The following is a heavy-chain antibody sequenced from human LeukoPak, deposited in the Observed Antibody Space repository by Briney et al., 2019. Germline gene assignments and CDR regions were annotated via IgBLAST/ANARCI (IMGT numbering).Heavy chain of an antibody. J-gene: IGHJ2*01. CDR3: ARGEPDCAGDCPYWYLDL. Sequence: PGGSLRLSCAASGFTFSSSAMLCVRQAPGKGLEYVSVINSNGGRTNYANSVKGRFIISRDNSKNTVFLQMGSLRTEDMAVYYCARGEPDCAGDCPYWYLDLWGRGTLVTVSS. D-gene: IGHD2-21*02. CDR1: GFTFSSSA. CDR2: INSNGGRT. V-gene: IGHV3-64*01.